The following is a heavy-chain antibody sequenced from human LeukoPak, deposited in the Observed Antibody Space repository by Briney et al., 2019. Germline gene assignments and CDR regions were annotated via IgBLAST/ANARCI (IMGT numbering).Heavy chain of an antibody. CDR1: GGSISSGGYS. J-gene: IGHJ5*02. V-gene: IGHV4-30-4*07. CDR2: IYYSGST. Sequence: TLSLTCAVSGGSISSGGYSWSWIRQPPVKGLEWIGYIYYSGSTYYNPSLKSRVTISVDTSKNQFSLKLSSVTAADTAVYYCARGGWFDPWGQGTLVTVSS. CDR3: ARGGWFDP.